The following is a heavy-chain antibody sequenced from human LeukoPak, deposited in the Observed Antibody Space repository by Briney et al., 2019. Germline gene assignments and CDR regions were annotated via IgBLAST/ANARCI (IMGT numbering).Heavy chain of an antibody. V-gene: IGHV4-61*02. CDR1: GGSVSSGSYS. CDR2: IYSSGGT. CDR3: ARGPLGYCSGGSCYWFDP. D-gene: IGHD2-15*01. Sequence: SETLSLTCTVSGGSVSSGSYSWSWVRQPAGKGLEWIGRIYSSGGTKYNPSLQSRVTMSVDTSKNQFSLKLDSVTAADTAVYYCARGPLGYCSGGSCYWFDPWGQGTLVTVSS. J-gene: IGHJ5*02.